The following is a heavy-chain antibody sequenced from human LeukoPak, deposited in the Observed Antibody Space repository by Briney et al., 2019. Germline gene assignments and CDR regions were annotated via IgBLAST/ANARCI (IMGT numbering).Heavy chain of an antibody. D-gene: IGHD1-1*01. V-gene: IGHV3-64*02. CDR2: ISSDGGST. CDR3: AAQYKLYAFDV. J-gene: IGHJ3*01. Sequence: QPGGSLRLSCAASGFTFSRFAMHWVRQAPGKGLEYVSAISSNGAAISSDGGSTYYADSVKGRFTISRDNSKNTLYLQMGSLRTEDMAVYFCAAQYKLYAFDVWGQGTMVTVSS. CDR1: GFTFSRFA.